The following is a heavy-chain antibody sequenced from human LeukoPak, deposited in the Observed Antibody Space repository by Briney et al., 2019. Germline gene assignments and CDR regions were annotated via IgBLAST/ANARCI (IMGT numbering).Heavy chain of an antibody. CDR3: ARDCCGYRSWFDP. J-gene: IGHJ5*02. D-gene: IGHD6-25*01. Sequence: SETLSLTCTVSGDSISSNYFSSTLFHWGWLRQPPGEGLEWIGSIYYSGTTYYNPSLKSRVTISVDTSKNQFFLKLTSVTAADTAVYYCARDCCGYRSWFDPWGQGTLVTVSS. V-gene: IGHV4-39*07. CDR1: GDSISSNYFSSTLFH. CDR2: IYYSGTT.